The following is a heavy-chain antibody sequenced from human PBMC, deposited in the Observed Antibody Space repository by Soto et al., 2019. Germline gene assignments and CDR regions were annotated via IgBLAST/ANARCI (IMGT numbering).Heavy chain of an antibody. Sequence: EVQLLESGGGLVQPGGSLRLSCAASGFTFTNYAMRWVLQAPGKGLEWISTIGGSDGRTYYADSVKGRFTISKDNSKNTLYLQMNNLRAEDTAIYYCARRGSDYYYFDYWGQGTLVTVSS. CDR3: ARRGSDYYYFDY. D-gene: IGHD3-16*01. J-gene: IGHJ4*02. CDR2: IGGSDGRT. CDR1: GFTFTNYA. V-gene: IGHV3-23*01.